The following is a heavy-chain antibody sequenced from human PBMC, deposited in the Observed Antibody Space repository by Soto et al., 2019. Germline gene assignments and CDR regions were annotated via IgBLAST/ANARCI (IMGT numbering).Heavy chain of an antibody. CDR2: IYYSGST. CDR3: ARATIGDFQH. D-gene: IGHD2-2*01. V-gene: IGHV4-61*01. J-gene: IGHJ1*01. Sequence: QVQLQESGPGLVKPSETLSLTCTVSGGSVSSGSYYWSWIRQPPGKGLEWIGYIYYSGSTNYNPSIKSRVTISVDTSKNQFSLKLSSVTAADTSVYYCARATIGDFQHWGQGTLVTVSS. CDR1: GGSVSSGSYY.